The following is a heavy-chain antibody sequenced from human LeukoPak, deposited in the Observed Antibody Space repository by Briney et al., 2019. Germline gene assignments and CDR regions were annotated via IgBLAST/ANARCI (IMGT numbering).Heavy chain of an antibody. CDR3: ANMMGGQGYYYGMDV. V-gene: IGHV3-23*01. Sequence: GGSLRLSCAASGFTFDNYVMAWFRQAPGKGLEWVSTISAVFANTYSADSVKGRFTISRDNSKSTLYLQMNSLRAEDTAVYYCANMMGGQGYYYGMDVWGQGTTVTVSS. CDR2: ISAVFANT. D-gene: IGHD2-15*01. CDR1: GFTFDNYV. J-gene: IGHJ6*02.